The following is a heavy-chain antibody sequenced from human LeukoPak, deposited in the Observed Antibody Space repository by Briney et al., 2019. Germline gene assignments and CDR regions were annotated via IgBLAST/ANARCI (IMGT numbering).Heavy chain of an antibody. CDR1: GYTFTSYY. D-gene: IGHD3-22*01. CDR3: ARGGHVRVYDNSYYGHY. CDR2: INLSGGRT. V-gene: IGHV1-46*01. J-gene: IGHJ4*02. Sequence: ASVKVSCKAFGYTFTSYYMYWVRQAPGQGLEWMGIINLSGGRTSYAQKFQGRVTMTRDMSTSTVYMELSSLRSEDTAVYYCARGGHVRVYDNSYYGHYWGQGTLVTVSS.